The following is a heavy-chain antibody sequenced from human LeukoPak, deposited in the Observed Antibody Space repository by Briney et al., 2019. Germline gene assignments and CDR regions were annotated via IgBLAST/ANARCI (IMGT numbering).Heavy chain of an antibody. CDR3: ARHLSTAGALGIDY. J-gene: IGHJ4*02. CDR2: IYYGGST. D-gene: IGHD6-13*01. Sequence: SETLSLTCTVSGGSISSSTYYWGWIRQPPGKGLEWIESIYYGGSTYYNPSLKSRVTISVDTSKNEFSLELTSVTAADTAVYYCARHLSTAGALGIDYWGQGTLVTVSS. V-gene: IGHV4-39*01. CDR1: GGSISSSTYY.